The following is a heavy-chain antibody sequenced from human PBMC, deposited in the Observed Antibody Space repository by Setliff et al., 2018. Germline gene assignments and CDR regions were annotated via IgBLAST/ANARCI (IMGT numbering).Heavy chain of an antibody. CDR2: IYTSWST. V-gene: IGHV4-61*09. J-gene: IGHJ4*02. D-gene: IGHD3-9*01. Sequence: SETLSLTCTVSDDSISSRHYYWSWIRQPAGKGLEWLGQIYTSWSTNYNPSLKGRATLSIDASKRQFSLKLTSVTAADTAVYYCARAPRYFDPTGSYFDYWGQGTPVTISS. CDR1: DDSISSRHYY. CDR3: ARAPRYFDPTGSYFDY.